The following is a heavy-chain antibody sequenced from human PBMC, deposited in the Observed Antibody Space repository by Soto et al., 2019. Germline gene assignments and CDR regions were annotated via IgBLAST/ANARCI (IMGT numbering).Heavy chain of an antibody. CDR1: GFTVSSNY. D-gene: IGHD6-13*01. V-gene: IGHV3-53*04. CDR3: ASDGAAAGIDY. Sequence: GGSLRLSCAASGFTVSSNYMSWVRQAPGKGLEWVSVIYSGGNTYYADSVKGRFTISRHNSKNTLYLQMNSLRTEDTAVYYCASDGAAAGIDYWGQGTLVTVSS. J-gene: IGHJ4*02. CDR2: IYSGGNT.